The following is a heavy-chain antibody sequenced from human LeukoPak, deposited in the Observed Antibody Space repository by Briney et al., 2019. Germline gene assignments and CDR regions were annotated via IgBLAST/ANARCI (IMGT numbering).Heavy chain of an antibody. V-gene: IGHV3-23*01. D-gene: IGHD3-10*01. J-gene: IGHJ4*02. Sequence: GGSLRLSCAASGFTFSSCGMSWVRQAPGKWLEWVSAISGSGGSTYYADSVKGRFTISRDNSKNTLYLQMNSLRAEDTAVYYCANGQAPILLWFGEFDYWGQGTLVTVSS. CDR2: ISGSGGST. CDR3: ANGQAPILLWFGEFDY. CDR1: GFTFSSCG.